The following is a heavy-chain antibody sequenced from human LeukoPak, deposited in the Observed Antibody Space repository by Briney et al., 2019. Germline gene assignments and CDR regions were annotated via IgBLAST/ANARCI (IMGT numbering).Heavy chain of an antibody. D-gene: IGHD5-24*01. Sequence: GASVKVSCTASGYTFTGYYMHWVRQAPGQGLEWMGGIIPIFGTANYAQKFQGRVTITADESTSTAYMELSSLRSEDTAVYYCASFHPRDGYNKEGFFDYWGQGTLVTVSS. CDR3: ASFHPRDGYNKEGFFDY. CDR2: IIPIFGTA. J-gene: IGHJ4*02. V-gene: IGHV1-69*13. CDR1: GYTFTGYY.